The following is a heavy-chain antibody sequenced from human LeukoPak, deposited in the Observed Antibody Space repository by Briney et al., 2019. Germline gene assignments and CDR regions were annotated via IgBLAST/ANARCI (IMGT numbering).Heavy chain of an antibody. J-gene: IGHJ5*02. CDR1: GFTFRSYG. CDR2: ISGSGDST. CDR3: AKDYGSGSYYTLYNWFDP. Sequence: PGGSLRLSCAASGFTFRSYGMSWVRQAPGKGLEWVSAISGSGDSTYYADSVKGRFTISRDNSKNTLYLQMNSLRAEDTAAYYCAKDYGSGSYYTLYNWFDPWGQGTLVTVSS. V-gene: IGHV3-23*01. D-gene: IGHD3-10*01.